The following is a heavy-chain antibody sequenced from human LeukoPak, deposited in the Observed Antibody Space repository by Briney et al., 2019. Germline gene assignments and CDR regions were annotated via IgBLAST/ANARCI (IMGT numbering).Heavy chain of an antibody. CDR3: ARTRGVLSDYDAFDI. CDR2: INPNSGGT. D-gene: IGHD3-10*01. CDR1: GYTFTGYY. Sequence: EASVKVSCKASGYTFTGYYMHWVRQAPGQGLEWMGWINPNSGGTNYAQKFQGRVTMTRDTSISTAYMELSRLRSDDTAVYYCARTRGVLSDYDAFDIWGQGTMVTVSS. J-gene: IGHJ3*02. V-gene: IGHV1-2*02.